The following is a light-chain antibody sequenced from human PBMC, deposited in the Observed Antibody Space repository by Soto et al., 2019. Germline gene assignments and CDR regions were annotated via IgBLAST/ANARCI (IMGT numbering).Light chain of an antibody. CDR1: QSVSSNY. CDR2: GAS. J-gene: IGKJ2*01. CDR3: HQYGSLYT. V-gene: IGKV3-20*01. Sequence: EIVLTQSPGTLSLSPGERATLSCRASQSVSSNYLAWYQQKPGQAPRLLIYGASSRATGIPDRFRGSGSGTDFTLTISRLEPEEFAVYYCHQYGSLYTFGQGTKVEIK.